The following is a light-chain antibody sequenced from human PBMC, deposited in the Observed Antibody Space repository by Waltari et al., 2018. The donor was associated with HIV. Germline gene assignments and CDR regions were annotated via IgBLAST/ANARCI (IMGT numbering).Light chain of an antibody. CDR1: SSDVGGYSL. V-gene: IGLV2-23*01. CDR3: CSYGGFTTYV. Sequence: QSALTQPASVSGSPGQSITISCIGTSSDVGGYSLVSWYQHHPGKAPQLLIFEDTELPAGVSHRFSASKSGTTAALMISGLLAEDAADYYCCSYGGFTTYVFGSGTKVTVL. J-gene: IGLJ1*01. CDR2: EDT.